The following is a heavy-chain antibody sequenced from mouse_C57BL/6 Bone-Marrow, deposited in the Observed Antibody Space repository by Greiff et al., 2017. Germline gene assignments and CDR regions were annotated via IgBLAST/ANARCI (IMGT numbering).Heavy chain of an antibody. CDR1: GYAFSSSW. CDR3: ASLGFYYYGSSPYYFDY. CDR2: IYPGDGDT. J-gene: IGHJ2*01. D-gene: IGHD1-1*01. V-gene: IGHV1-82*01. Sequence: VQLQQSGPELVKPGASVKISCKASGYAFSSSWMNWVKQRPGKGLEWIGRIYPGDGDTNYNGKFKGKATLTADKPSSTAYMQLSSLTSEDSAVYFCASLGFYYYGSSPYYFDYWGQGTTLTVSS.